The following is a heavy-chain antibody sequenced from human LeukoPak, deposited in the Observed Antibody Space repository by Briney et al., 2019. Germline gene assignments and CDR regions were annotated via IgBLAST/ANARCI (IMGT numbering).Heavy chain of an antibody. D-gene: IGHD4-17*01. Sequence: SVNVSCKASGGTFSSYAIGWVRQAPGQGLEWMGGIIPIFGTANYAQKFQGRVTITADESTSTAYMELSSLRSEDTAVYYCARRINGDYVDYWGQGTLVTVSS. V-gene: IGHV1-69*13. J-gene: IGHJ4*02. CDR3: ARRINGDYVDY. CDR1: GGTFSSYA. CDR2: IIPIFGTA.